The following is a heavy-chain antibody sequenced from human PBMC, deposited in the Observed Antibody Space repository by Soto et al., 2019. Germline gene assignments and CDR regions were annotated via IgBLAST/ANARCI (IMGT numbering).Heavy chain of an antibody. D-gene: IGHD6-13*01. CDR3: AKTRHSSSFFTFPEHWFDP. Sequence: GGSLRLSCAASGFTFSSYAMSWVRQAPGKGLEWVSAISGSGGSTYYADSVKGRFTISRDNSKNTLYLQMNSLRAEDTAVYYCAKTRHSSSFFTFPEHWFDPWGQGTLVTVSS. CDR2: ISGSGGST. CDR1: GFTFSSYA. V-gene: IGHV3-23*01. J-gene: IGHJ5*02.